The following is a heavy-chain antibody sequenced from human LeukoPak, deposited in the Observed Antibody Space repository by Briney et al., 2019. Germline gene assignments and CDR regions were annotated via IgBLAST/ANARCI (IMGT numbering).Heavy chain of an antibody. J-gene: IGHJ3*02. CDR3: ARGTSMVRGPYPAFDI. Sequence: GASVEVSCKASGYTFTGYYMHWVRQAPGQGLEWMGWINPNSGGTNYAQKFQGRVTMTRDTSISTAYMELSRLRSDDTAVYYCARGTSMVRGPYPAFDIWGQGTMVTVSS. CDR2: INPNSGGT. V-gene: IGHV1-2*02. D-gene: IGHD3-10*01. CDR1: GYTFTGYY.